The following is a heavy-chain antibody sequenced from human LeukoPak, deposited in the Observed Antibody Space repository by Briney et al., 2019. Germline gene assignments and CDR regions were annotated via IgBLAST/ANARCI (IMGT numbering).Heavy chain of an antibody. D-gene: IGHD3-10*01. Sequence: GGSLRLSCAASGFTFSNAWMSWVRQAPGKGLEWVGRIKSKTDGGTTDYAAPVKGRFTISRDDSKNTLYLQMNSLKTEDTAVYYCTTVRYGSGSYYNGDYYYYYYMDVWGKGTTATISS. CDR3: TTVRYGSGSYYNGDYYYYYYMDV. V-gene: IGHV3-15*01. CDR1: GFTFSNAW. J-gene: IGHJ6*03. CDR2: IKSKTDGGTT.